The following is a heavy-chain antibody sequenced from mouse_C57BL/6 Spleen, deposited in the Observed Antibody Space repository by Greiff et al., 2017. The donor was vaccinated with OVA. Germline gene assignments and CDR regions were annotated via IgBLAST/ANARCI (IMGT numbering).Heavy chain of an antibody. CDR2: INPNNGGT. Sequence: EVQLQQSGPELVKPGASVKMSCKASGYTFTDYNMHWVKQSHGKSLEWIGYINPNNGGTSYNQKFKGKATLTVNKSSSTAYMELRSLTSEDSAVYYCARGVLWVTFEWAFAYWGQGTLVTVSA. D-gene: IGHD2-14*01. J-gene: IGHJ3*01. V-gene: IGHV1-22*01. CDR3: ARGVLWVTFEWAFAY. CDR1: GYTFTDYN.